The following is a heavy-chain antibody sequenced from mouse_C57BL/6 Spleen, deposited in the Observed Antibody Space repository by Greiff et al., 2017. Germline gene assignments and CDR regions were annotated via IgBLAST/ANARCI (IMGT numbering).Heavy chain of an antibody. Sequence: EVQLVESGGGLVQPKGSLKLSCAASGFTFNTYAMHWVRQAPGKGLEWVARIRSKSSNYATYYADSVKDRFTISRDDSQSMLYLQMNNLKTEDTSMYYCVREGDGYYPYAMDYWGQGTSVTVSS. CDR2: IRSKSSNYAT. D-gene: IGHD2-3*01. V-gene: IGHV10-3*01. CDR3: VREGDGYYPYAMDY. CDR1: GFTFNTYA. J-gene: IGHJ4*01.